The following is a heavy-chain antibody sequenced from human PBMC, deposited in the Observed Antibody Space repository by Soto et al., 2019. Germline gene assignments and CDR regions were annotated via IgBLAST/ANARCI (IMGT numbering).Heavy chain of an antibody. D-gene: IGHD5-18*01. V-gene: IGHV1-46*03. J-gene: IGHJ5*02. Sequence: EASVKVSCKASGYAFTSYYMHWVRQDPGQGLEWMGIINPSGGSTSYAQKFQGRVTMTRDTSTSTVYMELSSLRSEDTAVYYCARVYPSDTRYGYVGNNWFDPWGQGPLVTVSS. CDR3: ARVYPSDTRYGYVGNNWFDP. CDR2: INPSGGST. CDR1: GYAFTSYY.